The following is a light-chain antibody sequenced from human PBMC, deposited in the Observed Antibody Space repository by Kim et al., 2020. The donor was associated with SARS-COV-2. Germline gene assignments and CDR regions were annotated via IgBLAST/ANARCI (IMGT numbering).Light chain of an antibody. J-gene: IGKJ4*01. V-gene: IGKV3-20*01. CDR1: QSVPSDY. CDR3: QQYTRSSIT. CDR2: GGS. Sequence: EIVLTQSPGTLSLSPGESATLSCWASQSVPSDYLAWYQQKSGQAPRLLIYGGSTRAAGISDRFSGSGSGTDFTLTISRLEHEDFAVYYCQQYTRSSITFGGGTKVDIK.